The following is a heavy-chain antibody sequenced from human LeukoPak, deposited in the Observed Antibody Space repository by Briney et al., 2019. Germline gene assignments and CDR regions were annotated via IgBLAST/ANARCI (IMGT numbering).Heavy chain of an antibody. CDR2: ISYDGSNK. J-gene: IGHJ6*02. D-gene: IGHD3-22*01. CDR3: ARSSSGYYYYYGMDV. Sequence: GGSLRLSCAASGFTFSSYAMHWVRQAPGKGLEWVAVISYDGSNKYYADSVKGRFTISRDNSKNTLYLQMNSQRAEDTAVYYCARSSSGYYYYYGMDVWGQGTTVTVSS. V-gene: IGHV3-30-3*01. CDR1: GFTFSSYA.